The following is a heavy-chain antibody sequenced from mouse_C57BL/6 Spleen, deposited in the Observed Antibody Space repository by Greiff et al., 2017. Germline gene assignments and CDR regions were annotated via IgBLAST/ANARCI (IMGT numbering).Heavy chain of an antibody. D-gene: IGHD2-14*01. V-gene: IGHV7-3*01. CDR3: ARDGGYHPFAY. CDR1: GFTFTDYY. CDR2: IRNKANGYTT. Sequence: EVQRVESGGGLVQPGGSLSLSCAASGFTFTDYYMSWVRQPPGKALEWLGFIRNKANGYTTEYSASVKGRFTISRDNSQSILYLQMNALRAKDSATYYCARDGGYHPFAYWGQGTLVTVSA. J-gene: IGHJ3*01.